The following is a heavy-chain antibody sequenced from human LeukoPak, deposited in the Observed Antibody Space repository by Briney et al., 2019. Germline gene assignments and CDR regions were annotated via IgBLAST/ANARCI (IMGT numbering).Heavy chain of an antibody. Sequence: GGSPRLSCAASGFTVSSNYMSWVRQAPGKGLEWVSVIYSGGSTYYADSVKGRFTISRDNSKNTLYLQMNSLRAEDTAVYYCARGDYSNYYYYGMDVWGQGTTVTVSS. CDR2: IYSGGST. V-gene: IGHV3-66*01. CDR1: GFTVSSNY. CDR3: ARGDYSNYYYYGMDV. D-gene: IGHD4-11*01. J-gene: IGHJ6*02.